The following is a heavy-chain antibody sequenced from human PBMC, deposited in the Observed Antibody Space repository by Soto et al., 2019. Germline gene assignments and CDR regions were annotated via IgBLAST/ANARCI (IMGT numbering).Heavy chain of an antibody. CDR1: GFTFSSYS. J-gene: IGHJ6*02. D-gene: IGHD2-21*02. Sequence: EVQLVESGGGLVKPGGSLRLSCAASGFTFSSYSMNWVRQAPGKGLEWVSSISSSSSYIYYADSVKGRFTISRDNAKNSLYLQMNSLRAEDTAVYYCARSEDFSITETAPDCGGDCYSGWDYYYGMDVWGQGTTVTVSS. CDR2: ISSSSSYI. CDR3: ARSEDFSITETAPDCGGDCYSGWDYYYGMDV. V-gene: IGHV3-21*01.